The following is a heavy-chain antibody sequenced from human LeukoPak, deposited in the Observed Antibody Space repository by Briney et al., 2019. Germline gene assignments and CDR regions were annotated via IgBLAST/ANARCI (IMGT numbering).Heavy chain of an antibody. V-gene: IGHV1-2*02. CDR1: GYTFNGYY. CDR2: INPNSGGT. CDR3: ARGMEPYYYMDV. Sequence: ASVKVSCKASGYTFNGYYMHWVRQAPGQGLEWMGWINPNSGGTNYAQKFQGRVTMTRDTSVSTAYMELSRLRSDDTAVYYCARGMEPYYYMDVWGKGTTVTVSS. D-gene: IGHD1-26*01. J-gene: IGHJ6*03.